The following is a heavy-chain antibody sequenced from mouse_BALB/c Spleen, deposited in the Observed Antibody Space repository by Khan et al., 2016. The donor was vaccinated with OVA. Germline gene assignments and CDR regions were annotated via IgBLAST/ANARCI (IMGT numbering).Heavy chain of an antibody. Sequence: EVELVESGGGLVQPGGSRKLSCAASGFTFSSFGMHWVRQAPKKGLEWVAYISSGSSTLYYVDYVKGRFTISRDNPKNTLFLQNTRLRSENTAMYYCARSWGNCHWYFDVWGAGTSGTVSS. CDR2: ISSGSSTL. CDR3: ARSWGNCHWYFDV. CDR1: GFTFSSFG. V-gene: IGHV5-17*02. D-gene: IGHD2-1*01. J-gene: IGHJ1*01.